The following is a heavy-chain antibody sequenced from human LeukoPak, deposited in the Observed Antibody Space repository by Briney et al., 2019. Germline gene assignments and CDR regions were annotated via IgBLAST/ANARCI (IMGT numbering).Heavy chain of an antibody. V-gene: IGHV3-53*01. CDR1: GFTVSSNY. Sequence: PGGSLRLSCAVSGFTVSSNYMSWVRQAPGKGLEWVSIIYSDGSTYYADSVKVRFTISRDNSKNTLYLQLNSLRAEDTAMYYCARVPGIVGATWDNWFDPWGQGTLVTVSS. CDR3: ARVPGIVGATWDNWFDP. D-gene: IGHD1-26*01. J-gene: IGHJ5*02. CDR2: IYSDGST.